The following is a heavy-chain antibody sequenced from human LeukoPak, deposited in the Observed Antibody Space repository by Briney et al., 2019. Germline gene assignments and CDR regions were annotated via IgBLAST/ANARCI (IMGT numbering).Heavy chain of an antibody. CDR1: GFTFSSYA. CDR3: ARSLPYGTTWYGRSDF. V-gene: IGHV3-7*03. J-gene: IGHJ4*02. CDR2: IRQDGDTK. D-gene: IGHD6-13*01. Sequence: GGSLRLSCAASGFTFSSYAMSWVRQAPGKGLEWVANIRQDGDTKYYVDSVKGRFTISRDNAMNSLYLQMNSLRAEDTAIYYCARSLPYGTTWYGRSDFWGQGTLVTVSS.